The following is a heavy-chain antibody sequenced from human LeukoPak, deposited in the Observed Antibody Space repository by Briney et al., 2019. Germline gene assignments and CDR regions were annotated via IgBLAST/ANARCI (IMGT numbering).Heavy chain of an antibody. CDR3: ARDRGVIRYFDWNAFDI. CDR1: GFTFSSYA. CDR2: ISYDGSNK. J-gene: IGHJ3*02. D-gene: IGHD3-9*01. V-gene: IGHV3-30*04. Sequence: GGSLRLSCAASGFTFSSYAMHWVRQAPGKGLEWVAVISYDGSNKYYADSVKGRFTISRDNSKNTLYLQMNSLRAEDTAVYYCARDRGVIRYFDWNAFDIWGQGTMVTVSS.